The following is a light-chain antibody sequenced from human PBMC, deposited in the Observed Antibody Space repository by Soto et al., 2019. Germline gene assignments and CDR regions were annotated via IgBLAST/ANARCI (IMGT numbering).Light chain of an antibody. CDR2: GAS. CDR1: QSVSSN. Sequence: EIVMTQSPATLSVSPGERATLSCRASQSVSSNLAWYQQKPGQAPRLLIYGASIRATGIPARFSGSGSGTECTLTISSLQSEDFAVYYWQQYNNWPLYTFGQGTKLEIK. CDR3: QQYNNWPLYT. V-gene: IGKV3D-15*01. J-gene: IGKJ2*01.